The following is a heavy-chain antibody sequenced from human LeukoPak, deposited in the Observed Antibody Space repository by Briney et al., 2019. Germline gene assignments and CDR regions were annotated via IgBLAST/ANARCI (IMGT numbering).Heavy chain of an antibody. Sequence: SETLSLTCTVFGDSTSGSYWTWIRPSPGKGLEWIGYIYYGDYTNYNPSLKGRVNMSMDTSENRFSVNLASVTAADTAVYYCAKMGRGVPLDGKIPWRIDTWGQGSLVTVSS. CDR1: GDSTSGSY. J-gene: IGHJ5*02. D-gene: IGHD2-8*02. CDR3: AKMGRGVPLDGKIPWRIDT. V-gene: IGHV4-59*08. CDR2: IYYGDYT.